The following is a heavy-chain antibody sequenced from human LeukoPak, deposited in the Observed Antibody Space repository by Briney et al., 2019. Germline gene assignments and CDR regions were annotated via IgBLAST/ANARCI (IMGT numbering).Heavy chain of an antibody. CDR1: GYTFTSYY. CDR2: INPSGGST. D-gene: IGHD3-9*01. J-gene: IGHJ4*02. V-gene: IGHV1-46*01. Sequence: WASVKVSCKASGYTFTSYYMHWVRQAPGQGLEWMGIINPSGGSTSYAQKFQGRVTMTRDTSTSTVYMELSSLRSEDTAVYYCARDYDILTGHEAPDYWGQGTLVTVSS. CDR3: ARDYDILTGHEAPDY.